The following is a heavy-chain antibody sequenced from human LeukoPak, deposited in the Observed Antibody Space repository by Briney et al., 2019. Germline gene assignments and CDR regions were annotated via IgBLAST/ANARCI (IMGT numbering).Heavy chain of an antibody. CDR2: IYYSGST. CDR1: GGSISSYY. CDR3: ARERPPGYCSGGSCYPYNWFDP. Sequence: PSQTLSLTCTVSGGSISSYYWSWIRQPPGKGLEWIGYIYYSGSTNYNPSLKSRITISVDTSKNQFSLKLSSVTAADTAVYYCARERPPGYCSGGSCYPYNWFDPWGQGTLVTVSS. J-gene: IGHJ5*02. D-gene: IGHD2-15*01. V-gene: IGHV4-59*01.